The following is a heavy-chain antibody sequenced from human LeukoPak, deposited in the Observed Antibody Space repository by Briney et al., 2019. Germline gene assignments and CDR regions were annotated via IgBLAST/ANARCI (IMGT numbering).Heavy chain of an antibody. Sequence: PSETLSLTCAVYGGSFSGYSGSWIRQAPGKGLEWIGEIIHSGSTNYNPSLKSRLTISVDTSKNQFSLKLSSVTAADTAVYYCARLYRLRSAYERSYYYYMDVWGKGTTVTISS. V-gene: IGHV4-34*12. J-gene: IGHJ6*03. CDR1: GGSFSGYS. CDR3: ARLYRLRSAYERSYYYYMDV. D-gene: IGHD5-12*01. CDR2: IIHSGST.